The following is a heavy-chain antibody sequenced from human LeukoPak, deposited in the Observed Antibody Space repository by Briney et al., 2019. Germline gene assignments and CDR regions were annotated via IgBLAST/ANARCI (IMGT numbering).Heavy chain of an antibody. CDR3: ARGGPPTIFLFQH. CDR2: INHSGST. J-gene: IGHJ1*01. Sequence: SETLSLTCAVYGGSFSGYYWSWIRQPPGKGLEWIGEINHSGSTNYNPSLKSRVTISVDTSKNQFSLKLSSVTAADTAVYYCARGGPPTIFLFQHWGQGTLVTVSS. V-gene: IGHV4-34*01. CDR1: GGSFSGYY. D-gene: IGHD3-3*01.